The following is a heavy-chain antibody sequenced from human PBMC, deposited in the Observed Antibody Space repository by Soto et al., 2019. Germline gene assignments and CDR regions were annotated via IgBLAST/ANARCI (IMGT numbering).Heavy chain of an antibody. V-gene: IGHV4-4*02. Sequence: QVQLQESGPGLVKPSGTLSLTCTVSNASISSRKWWTWVRQTPGKGLEWIGEIYHSGSINHNPSLKTRVTMPIDKSNNQFSRKRTSVTAADTPVYYCVSKFGELLADAFDIWGQGTVITVSS. CDR3: VSKFGELLADAFDI. J-gene: IGHJ3*02. CDR1: NASISSRKW. D-gene: IGHD3-10*01. CDR2: IYHSGSI.